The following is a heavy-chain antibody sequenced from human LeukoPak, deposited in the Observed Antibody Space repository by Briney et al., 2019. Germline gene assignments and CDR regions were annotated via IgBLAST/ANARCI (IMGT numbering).Heavy chain of an antibody. CDR1: GGSISSSNW. J-gene: IGHJ6*03. CDR2: IYTSGST. V-gene: IGHV4-4*02. Sequence: SETLSLTCAVSGGSISSSNWWSWVRQPPGKGLEWIGRIYTSGSTDYNPSLKSRVTMSVDTSKNQFSLKLSSVTAADTAVYYCAREITIFGVVILYYMDVWGKGTTVTVSS. CDR3: AREITIFGVVILYYMDV. D-gene: IGHD3-3*01.